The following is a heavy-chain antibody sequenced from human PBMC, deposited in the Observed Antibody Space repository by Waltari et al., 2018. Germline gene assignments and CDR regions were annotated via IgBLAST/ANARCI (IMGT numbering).Heavy chain of an antibody. CDR1: GDSISSYY. CDR2: IYTSGST. J-gene: IGHJ3*02. Sequence: QVQLQESGPGLVKPSETLSLTCTVSGDSISSYYWSWIRQPPGKGLEWIGYIYTSGSTNYNPSLKSRVTISVDTSKNQFSLKLSSVTAADTAVYYCARGGDGYKSYAFDIWGQGTMVTVSS. D-gene: IGHD5-12*01. V-gene: IGHV4-4*09. CDR3: ARGGDGYKSYAFDI.